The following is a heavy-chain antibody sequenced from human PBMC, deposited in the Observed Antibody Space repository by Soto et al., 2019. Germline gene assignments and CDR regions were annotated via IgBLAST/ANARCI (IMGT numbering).Heavy chain of an antibody. CDR3: ARDQTGTLAHYYYGMDV. J-gene: IGHJ6*02. D-gene: IGHD1-1*01. CDR2: IYPGDSNT. Sequence: PGESLSLSCPGSGYSFTRYYIAWVRQMPGKGLEWMGIIYPGDSNTRYSPSFQGQVTFSADKSISTAYLQMNSLRAEDTAVYYCARDQTGTLAHYYYGMDVWGQGTTVTVS. CDR1: GYSFTRYY. V-gene: IGHV5-51*01.